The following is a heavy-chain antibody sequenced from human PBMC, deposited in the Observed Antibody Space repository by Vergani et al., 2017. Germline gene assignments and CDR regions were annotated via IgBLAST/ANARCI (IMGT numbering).Heavy chain of an antibody. V-gene: IGHV4-61*02. CDR3: ARVRVNIIFGGVGDLCDP. J-gene: IGHJ5*02. CDR2: VNTRGLT. CDR1: RGSVNTGNYY. D-gene: IGHD3-3*02. Sequence: QLQLQESGPGLLKPSQTLSLTCTVSRGSVNTGNYYWNWIRQPAGKGLEWIGRVNTRGLTNYNPALKSRVTLSIDTSKDQFSLRLNAVTDADTGVYYCARVRVNIIFGGVGDLCDPWGQGALVTVSS.